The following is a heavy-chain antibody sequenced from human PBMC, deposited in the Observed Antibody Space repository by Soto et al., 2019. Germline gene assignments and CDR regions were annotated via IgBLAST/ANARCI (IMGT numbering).Heavy chain of an antibody. V-gene: IGHV3-7*01. CDR3: ARDRVVVAATPYWFDS. CDR1: GFTFSFYW. Sequence: EVQLVESGGGLVQPGGSLRLSCAASGFTFSFYWMSWVRQVPGKGLEWVANIRPDGTEKYYVDSVKGRFTISRATANNSLYLQMNSLRAEDTAVYYCARDRVVVAATPYWFDSWGQATLVTVSS. CDR2: IRPDGTEK. J-gene: IGHJ5*01. D-gene: IGHD2-15*01.